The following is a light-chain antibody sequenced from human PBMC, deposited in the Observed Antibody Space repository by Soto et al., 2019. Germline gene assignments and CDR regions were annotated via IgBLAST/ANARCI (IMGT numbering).Light chain of an antibody. Sequence: QSALTQPASVSGSPRQSITISCTGTSSDVGGYNYVSWYQQHPGKAPKLMIYEVSNRPSGVSNRFSGSKSGNTASLTISGLQAEDEADYYCSSYTSSSTSLVFGGGTKLTVL. V-gene: IGLV2-14*01. J-gene: IGLJ2*01. CDR1: SSDVGGYNY. CDR3: SSYTSSSTSLV. CDR2: EVS.